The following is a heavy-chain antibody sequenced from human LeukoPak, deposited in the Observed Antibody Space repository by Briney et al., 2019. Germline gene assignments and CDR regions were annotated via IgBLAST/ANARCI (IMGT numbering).Heavy chain of an antibody. V-gene: IGHV4-4*07. D-gene: IGHD5-12*01. CDR3: ARVGYSGYDYRGSFDY. CDR1: GGSISSYY. J-gene: IGHJ4*02. CDR2: IYTSGST. Sequence: PSETLSLTCTVSGGSISSYYWSWIRQPAGKGLEWIGRIYTSGSTNYNPSLKSRVTMSVDTSKNQFSLKLSSVTAADTAVYYCARVGYSGYDYRGSFDYWGQGTLVTVSS.